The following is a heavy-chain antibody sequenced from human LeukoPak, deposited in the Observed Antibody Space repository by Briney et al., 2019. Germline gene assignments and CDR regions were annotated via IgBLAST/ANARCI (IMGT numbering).Heavy chain of an antibody. V-gene: IGHV1-18*01. CDR3: ARDPSNTSGRYTYFDY. CDR2: ISAFNGET. J-gene: IGHJ4*02. CDR1: GYTFTSHG. D-gene: IGHD3-16*02. Sequence: GASVKVSCKTYGYTFTSHGISWVRQAPGQGLEWMGWISAFNGETHYAQNLQGRVTKTTDTSTSTAYMELRSLRFDDTAVYYCARDPSNTSGRYTYFDYWGQGTLVTVSS.